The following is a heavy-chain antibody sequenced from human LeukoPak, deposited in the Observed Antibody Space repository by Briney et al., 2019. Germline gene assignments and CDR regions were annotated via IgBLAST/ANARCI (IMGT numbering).Heavy chain of an antibody. V-gene: IGHV1-18*01. J-gene: IGHJ5*02. CDR1: GYTLTSYG. D-gene: IGHD3-9*01. CDR2: ISAYNGNT. Sequence: ASVKVSCKASGYTLTSYGISWVRQAPGQGLEWMGWISAYNGNTNYAQKLQGRVTMTTDTSTSTADMELRSLRSDDTAVYYCARDLYYDILTGYYRGGPFDPWGQGTLVTVSS. CDR3: ARDLYYDILTGYYRGGPFDP.